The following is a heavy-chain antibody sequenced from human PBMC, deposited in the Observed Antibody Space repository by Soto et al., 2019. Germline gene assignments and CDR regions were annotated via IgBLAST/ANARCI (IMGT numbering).Heavy chain of an antibody. J-gene: IGHJ4*02. Sequence: PSETLSLTCTVSGGSISSYYWSWIRQPAGKGLEWIGRIYTSGSTNYNPSRKSRVTMSVDTSKNQFSLKLSSVTAADTAVYYCARGGDGYPYSTFDYWGQGTLVTVSS. CDR2: IYTSGST. CDR3: ARGGDGYPYSTFDY. CDR1: GGSISSYY. D-gene: IGHD5-12*01. V-gene: IGHV4-4*07.